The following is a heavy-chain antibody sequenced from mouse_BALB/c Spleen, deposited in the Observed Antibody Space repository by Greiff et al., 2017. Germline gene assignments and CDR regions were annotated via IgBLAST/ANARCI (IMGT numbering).Heavy chain of an antibody. V-gene: IGHV5-17*02. J-gene: IGHJ2*01. CDR1: GFTFSSFG. CDR2: ISSGSSTI. D-gene: IGHD4-1*01. CDR3: ARSDLLGDY. Sequence: EVQRVESGGGLVQPGGSRKLSCAASGFTFSSFGMHWVRQAPEKGLEWVAYISSGSSTIYYADTVKGRFTISRDNPKNTLFLQMTSLRSEDTAMYYCARSDLLGDYWGQGTTLTVSS.